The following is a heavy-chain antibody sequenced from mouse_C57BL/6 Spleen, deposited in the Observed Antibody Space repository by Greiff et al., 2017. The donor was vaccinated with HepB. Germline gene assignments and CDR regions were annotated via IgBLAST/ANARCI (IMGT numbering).Heavy chain of an antibody. V-gene: IGHV1-54*01. CDR1: GYAFTNYL. CDR2: INPGSGGT. CDR3: ARVYYDPFYAIDY. D-gene: IGHD1-1*01. Sequence: VQLQQSGAELVRPGTSVKVSCKASGYAFTNYLIEWVKQRPGQGLEWIGVINPGSGGTNYNEKFKGKATLTADKSSSTAYMQLSSLTSEDSAVYFCARVYYDPFYAIDYWGQGTSVTVSS. J-gene: IGHJ4*01.